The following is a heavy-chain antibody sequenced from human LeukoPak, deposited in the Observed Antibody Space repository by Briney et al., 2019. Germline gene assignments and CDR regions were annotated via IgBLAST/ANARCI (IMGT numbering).Heavy chain of an antibody. Sequence: GGSLRLSCAASGFTFSSYGMHWVRQAPGKGLEWVAVISYDGSNKYYADSVKGRFTISRDNAKNSLYLQMNSLRAEDTAVYYCARDEIGSSAFDIWGQGTMVTVSS. CDR1: GFTFSSYG. D-gene: IGHD2-15*01. J-gene: IGHJ3*02. CDR2: ISYDGSNK. CDR3: ARDEIGSSAFDI. V-gene: IGHV3-30*03.